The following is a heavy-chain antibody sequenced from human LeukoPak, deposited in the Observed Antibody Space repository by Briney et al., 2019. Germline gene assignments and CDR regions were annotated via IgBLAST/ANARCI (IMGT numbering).Heavy chain of an antibody. J-gene: IGHJ4*02. V-gene: IGHV1-2*02. CDR1: GYTFTTYG. Sequence: ASVKVSCKASGYTFTTYGLSWVRQAPGQGLEWMGWINPNSGGTNYAQKFQGRVTMTRDTSISTAYMELSRLRSDDTAVYYCASYGSGTTTLDYWGQGTLVTVSS. CDR2: INPNSGGT. CDR3: ASYGSGTTTLDY. D-gene: IGHD3-10*01.